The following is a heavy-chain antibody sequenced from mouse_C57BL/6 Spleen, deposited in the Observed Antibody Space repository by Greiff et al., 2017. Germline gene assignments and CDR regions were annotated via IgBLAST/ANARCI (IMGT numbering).Heavy chain of an antibody. V-gene: IGHV14-4*01. D-gene: IGHD2-12*01. CDR1: GFNIKDDY. CDR3: TYYSNDVGY. CDR2: IDPENGDT. Sequence: EVKLMESGAELVRPGASVKLSCTASGFNIKDDYMHWVKQRPEQGLEWIGWIDPENGDTEYASKFQGKATITADTSSNTAYLQLSSLASEDTAVYYCTYYSNDVGYWGQGTSVTVSS. J-gene: IGHJ4*01.